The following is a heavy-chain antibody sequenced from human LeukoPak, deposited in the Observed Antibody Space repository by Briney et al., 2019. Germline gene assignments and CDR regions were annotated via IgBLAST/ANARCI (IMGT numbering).Heavy chain of an antibody. CDR2: ISGSGANR. V-gene: IGHV3-11*01. J-gene: IGHJ6*02. CDR1: GLRFSDQY. CDR3: ATLHFYAMGV. Sequence: GGSLRLSCAASGLRFSDQYMIWIRQTPGKGLEWVSFISGSGANRFYADSMKGRFTISKDNTKNSLYLQMNSLRAEDTAIYYCATLHFYAMGVWGQGTTVTVSS.